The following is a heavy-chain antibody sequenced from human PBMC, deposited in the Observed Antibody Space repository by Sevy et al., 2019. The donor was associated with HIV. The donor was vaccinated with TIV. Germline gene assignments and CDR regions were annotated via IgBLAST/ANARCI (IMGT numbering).Heavy chain of an antibody. CDR1: GFTFRSYA. CDR3: LKGGWGNYCYY. D-gene: IGHD3-16*01. CDR2: ISGSDDKT. V-gene: IGHV3-23*01. Sequence: GGSLRLSCAVSGFTFRSYAMSWVRQAPGKGLEWVSTISGSDDKTYYADSVKGRFAISKDHSKNKLHLQMNSVTAEDTAIYYCLKGGWGNYCYYWGQGTLVTVSS. J-gene: IGHJ4*02.